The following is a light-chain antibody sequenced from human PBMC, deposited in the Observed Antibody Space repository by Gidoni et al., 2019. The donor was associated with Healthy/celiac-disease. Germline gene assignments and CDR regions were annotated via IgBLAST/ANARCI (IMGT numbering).Light chain of an antibody. CDR2: DVS. CDR3: SSYTSSSTWV. CDR1: SSDVGGYNY. J-gene: IGLJ3*02. V-gene: IGLV2-14*01. Sequence: QSALPQPASVSGSPGHSITISCTGTSSDVGGYNYFSWYQQHPGKAPKLMIYDVSNRPSGVSNRFSGSKSGNTASLTISGLQAEDEADYYCSSYTSSSTWVFGGGTKLTVL.